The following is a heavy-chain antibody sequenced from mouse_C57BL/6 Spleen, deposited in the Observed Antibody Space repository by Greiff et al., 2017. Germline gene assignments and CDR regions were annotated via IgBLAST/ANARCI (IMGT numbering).Heavy chain of an antibody. D-gene: IGHD2-4*01. J-gene: IGHJ1*03. CDR2: INYDGSST. CDR3: ARVGGLRAPYWYFDV. Sequence: EVKLVESEGGLVQPGSSMKLSCTASGFTFSDYYMAWVRQVPEKGLEWVANINYDGSSTYYLDSLKSRFIISRDNAKNILYLQMSSLKSEDTATYYCARVGGLRAPYWYFDVWGTGTTVTVSS. V-gene: IGHV5-16*01. CDR1: GFTFSDYY.